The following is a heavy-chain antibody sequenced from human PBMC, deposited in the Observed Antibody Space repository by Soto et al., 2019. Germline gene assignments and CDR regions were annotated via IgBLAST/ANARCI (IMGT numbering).Heavy chain of an antibody. CDR2: IYYSGST. D-gene: IGHD2-8*01. CDR3: ARDIVLMVYASSDHYFDY. Sequence: PSETLSLTCTVSGGSISSSSYYWGWIRQPPGKGLEWIGSIYYSGSTYYNPSLKSRVTISVDTSKNQFSLKLSSVTAADTAVYYCARDIVLMVYASSDHYFDYWGQGTLVTVSS. J-gene: IGHJ4*02. CDR1: GGSISSSSYY. V-gene: IGHV4-39*02.